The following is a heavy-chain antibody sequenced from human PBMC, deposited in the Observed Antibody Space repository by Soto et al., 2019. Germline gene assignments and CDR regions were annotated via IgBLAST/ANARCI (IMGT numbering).Heavy chain of an antibody. CDR3: ARGGVGAGARYCDY. J-gene: IGHJ4*02. CDR1: GGSFSGYY. Sequence: TSETLSLTCAVYGGSFSGYYWSWIRQPPGKGLEWIGEINHSGSTNYNPSLKSRVTISADTSKNQFSLKLSSVTAADTAVYYCARGGVGAGARYCDYWGQGTLVTVSS. V-gene: IGHV4-34*01. CDR2: INHSGST. D-gene: IGHD1-26*01.